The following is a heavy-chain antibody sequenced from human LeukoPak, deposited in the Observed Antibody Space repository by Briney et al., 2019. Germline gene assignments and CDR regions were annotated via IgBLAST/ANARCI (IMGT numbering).Heavy chain of an antibody. CDR1: GYTFTGYY. CDR2: INPNSGGT. CDR3: VRDADISGSYLG. Sequence: WASVKVSCKASGYTFTGYYMHWVRQAPGQGLEWMGWINPNSGGTNYAQKFQGRVTMTRDTSISTAYMELSRLRSDDTAVYYCVRDADISGSYLGRGQGTLVTVSS. V-gene: IGHV1-2*02. D-gene: IGHD1-26*01. J-gene: IGHJ4*02.